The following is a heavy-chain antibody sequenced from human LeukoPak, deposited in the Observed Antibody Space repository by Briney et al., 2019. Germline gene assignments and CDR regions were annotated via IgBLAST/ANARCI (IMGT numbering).Heavy chain of an antibody. CDR3: ARELYVH. D-gene: IGHD2/OR15-2a*01. CDR1: GFTFSSYS. J-gene: IGHJ4*02. CDR2: ISSSSSYI. V-gene: IGHV3-21*01. Sequence: PGESLRLSSAASGFTFSSYSMNWVRQAPGKGLEWDSSISSSSSYIYYGDSVKGRFTISRDNAKNSLYLQMDSLRAEDTAVYYCARELYVHWGQGTLVTVSS.